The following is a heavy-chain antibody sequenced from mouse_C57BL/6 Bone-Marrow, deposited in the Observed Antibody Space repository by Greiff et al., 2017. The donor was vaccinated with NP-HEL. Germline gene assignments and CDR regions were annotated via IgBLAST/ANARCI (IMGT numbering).Heavy chain of an antibody. V-gene: IGHV1-42*01. Sequence: VQLQQSGPELVKPGASVKISCKASGYSFTGYYMNWVKQSPEKSLEWIGEINPSTGGTTYNQKFKAKATLTVDKSSSTAYMQLKSLTSEDSAVYYCASGRFYYFDYWGKGTTLTVSS. CDR1: GYSFTGYY. CDR2: INPSTGGT. J-gene: IGHJ2*01. CDR3: ASGRFYYFDY.